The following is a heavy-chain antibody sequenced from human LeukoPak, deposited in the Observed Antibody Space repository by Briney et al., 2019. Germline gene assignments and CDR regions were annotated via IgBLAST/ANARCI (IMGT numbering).Heavy chain of an antibody. CDR1: GFTFSSHG. J-gene: IGHJ4*02. CDR3: TKESATGSRYSFDY. Sequence: GGSLRLSCAASGFTFSSHGIHWVREAPGRGLEWGAVVSSDEGTTYYADSVKGRFTISRDNSKNTLYLQMNSLRGEDTAIYYCTKESATGSRYSFDYWGQGTLVTVSS. CDR2: VSSDEGTT. D-gene: IGHD2-15*01. V-gene: IGHV3-30*18.